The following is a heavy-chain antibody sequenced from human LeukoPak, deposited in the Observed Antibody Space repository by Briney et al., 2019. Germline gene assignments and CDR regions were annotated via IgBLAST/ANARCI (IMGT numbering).Heavy chain of an antibody. D-gene: IGHD3/OR15-3a*01. Sequence: GGSLRLSCAASGFTFSSYGMHWVRQAPGKGLEWVAVIWYDGSNKYYADSVKGRFTISRDNSKNTLYLQMNSLRAEDTAVYYCARRRTGLGDAFDIWGQGTMVTVSS. CDR3: ARRRTGLGDAFDI. CDR2: IWYDGSNK. CDR1: GFTFSSYG. J-gene: IGHJ3*02. V-gene: IGHV3-33*01.